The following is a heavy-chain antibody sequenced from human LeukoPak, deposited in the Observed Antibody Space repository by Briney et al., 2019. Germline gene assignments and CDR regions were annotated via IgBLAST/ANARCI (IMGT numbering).Heavy chain of an antibody. CDR2: MNPNSGNT. CDR3: ARKSRYFDWLRRDAFDI. Sequence: ASVEVSCKASGYIFTSYDINWVRQATGQGLEWMGWMNPNSGNTGYAQKFQGRVTMTRNTSISTAYMELSSLRSEDTAVYYCARKSRYFDWLRRDAFDIWGQGTMVTVSS. CDR1: GYIFTSYD. V-gene: IGHV1-8*01. D-gene: IGHD3-9*01. J-gene: IGHJ3*02.